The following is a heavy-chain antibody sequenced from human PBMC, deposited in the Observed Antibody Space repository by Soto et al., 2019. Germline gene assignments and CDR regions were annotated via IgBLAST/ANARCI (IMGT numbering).Heavy chain of an antibody. D-gene: IGHD4-17*01. J-gene: IGHJ4*02. CDR3: ARAYGYCFDY. Sequence: QVQLQESGPGLVKPSETLSLTCTVSGASITSYYWSWIRQPPGKGLEWIGYIYYSGSTNYNPSLKSRVTVAVDTSKNQFSLKLGSVTAADTAVYYWARAYGYCFDYWGQGTLVTVSS. CDR1: GASITSYY. V-gene: IGHV4-59*01. CDR2: IYYSGST.